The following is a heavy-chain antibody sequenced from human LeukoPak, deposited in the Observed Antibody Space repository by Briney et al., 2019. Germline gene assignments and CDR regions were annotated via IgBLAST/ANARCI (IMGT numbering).Heavy chain of an antibody. CDR3: ARAGYDFWSGYLYYFDY. D-gene: IGHD3-3*01. V-gene: IGHV3-7*01. Sequence: GGSLRLSCAASGFTFSSYWMSWVRKAPGKGLEWVANIKQDGSEKYYVDSVKGRFTISRDNAKNSLYLQMNSLRAEDTAVYYCARAGYDFWSGYLYYFDYWGQGTLVTVSS. J-gene: IGHJ4*02. CDR1: GFTFSSYW. CDR2: IKQDGSEK.